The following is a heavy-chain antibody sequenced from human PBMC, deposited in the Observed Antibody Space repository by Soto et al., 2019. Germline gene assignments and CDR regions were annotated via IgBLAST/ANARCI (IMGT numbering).Heavy chain of an antibody. Sequence: QVQLVQSGAEVKKPGASVKVSCKASGYTFTDYDINWVRQAPGQGLEWVGRMNPNSGKTDYAQRFQGRVTMTRDTSISTDYMELTSLGYEDPAVYYCSTWGRTGWFTGFFWCQGALVTVSS. CDR1: GYTFTDYD. D-gene: IGHD6-19*01. CDR3: STWGRTGWFTGFF. J-gene: IGHJ4*02. CDR2: MNPNSGKT. V-gene: IGHV1-8*01.